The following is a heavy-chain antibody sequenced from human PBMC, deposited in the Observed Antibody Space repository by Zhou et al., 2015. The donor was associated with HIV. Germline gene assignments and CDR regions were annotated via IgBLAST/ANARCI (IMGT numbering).Heavy chain of an antibody. CDR3: ARVMRAYCGGDCYHWYFDL. V-gene: IGHV3-11*01. CDR2: ISNSGSTK. CDR1: GFTFSDYY. Sequence: QVHLVESGGGLVKPGGSLRLSCAASGFTFSDYYMSWIRQAPGKGLEWISYISNSGSTKYYAGSVKGRFNITRDNAKNSLYLQVNSLRAVDTAVYYCARVMRAYCGGDCYHWYFDLWGLAPWSLSPQ. D-gene: IGHD2-21*02. J-gene: IGHJ2*01.